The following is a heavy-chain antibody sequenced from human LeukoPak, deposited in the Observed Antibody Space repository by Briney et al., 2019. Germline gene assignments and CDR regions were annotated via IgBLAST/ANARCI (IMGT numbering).Heavy chain of an antibody. Sequence: GGSLRLSCAASGFTFSSYSMNWVRQAPGKGLEWVSSISSSSSYIYYADSVKGRFTISRDNAKNSLYLQMNSLRAEDTAVYYCAGIAAPWNYFDYWGQGTLVTVSS. V-gene: IGHV3-21*04. CDR1: GFTFSSYS. J-gene: IGHJ4*02. CDR3: AGIAAPWNYFDY. CDR2: ISSSSSYI. D-gene: IGHD6-13*01.